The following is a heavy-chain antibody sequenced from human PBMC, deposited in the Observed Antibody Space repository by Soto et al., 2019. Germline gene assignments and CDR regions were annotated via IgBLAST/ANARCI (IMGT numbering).Heavy chain of an antibody. Sequence: QVQLHQWGAGQLRASETLSLTCGVSGGSFSGYYWSWIRQPPGKGLEWIGEVNDSGNSNYNPSLKSRVVISVDTLKNESSLKMNTVTAADTGVYYCARVRRWLPEEMVDLWVQGALVTVSS. CDR3: ARVRRWLPEEMVDL. V-gene: IGHV4-34*01. CDR2: VNDSGNS. D-gene: IGHD5-12*01. J-gene: IGHJ5*02. CDR1: GGSFSGYY.